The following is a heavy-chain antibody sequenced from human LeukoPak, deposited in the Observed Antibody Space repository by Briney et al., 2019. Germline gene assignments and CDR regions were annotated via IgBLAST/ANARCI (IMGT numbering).Heavy chain of an antibody. J-gene: IGHJ4*02. CDR3: AKYVVIVPGGTRAFDY. Sequence: GGSLRLSCAASGFTFSSYAMSWVRQAPGKGLEWVSAISGSGGSTYYAGSVKGRFTISRDNSKNTLYLQMNSLRAEDTAVYYCAKYVVIVPGGTRAFDYWGQGTLVTVSS. V-gene: IGHV3-23*01. CDR1: GFTFSSYA. CDR2: ISGSGGST. D-gene: IGHD6-13*01.